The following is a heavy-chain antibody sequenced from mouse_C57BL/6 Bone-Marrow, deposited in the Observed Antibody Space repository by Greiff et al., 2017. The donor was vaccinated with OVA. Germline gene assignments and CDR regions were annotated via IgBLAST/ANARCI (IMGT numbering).Heavy chain of an antibody. CDR1: GYTFTDYE. J-gene: IGHJ2*01. D-gene: IGHD2-13*01. V-gene: IGHV1-15*01. CDR3: TRGGDELFDY. Sequence: QVQLQQSGAELVRPGASVTLSCKASGYTFTDYEMHWVKQTPVHGLEWIGAIDPETGGTAYNQKFKGKAILTADKSSSTAYMELRSLTSEDSAVYYYTRGGDELFDYWGQGTTLTVSS. CDR2: IDPETGGT.